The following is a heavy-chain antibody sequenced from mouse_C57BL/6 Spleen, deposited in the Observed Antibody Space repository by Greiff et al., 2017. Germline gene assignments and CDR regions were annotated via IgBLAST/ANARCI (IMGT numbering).Heavy chain of an antibody. V-gene: IGHV7-3*01. J-gene: IGHJ2*01. CDR1: GFTFTDYY. D-gene: IGHD4-1*01. CDR2: IRNKANGYTT. Sequence: EVQGVDSGGGLVQPGGSLSLSCAASGFTFTDYYMSWVRQPPGKALEWLGFIRNKANGYTTEYSVSVKGRFTISRDNSQSILYLQMNALRAEDSATYYCARSLTGTLDYWGQGTTLTVSS. CDR3: ARSLTGTLDY.